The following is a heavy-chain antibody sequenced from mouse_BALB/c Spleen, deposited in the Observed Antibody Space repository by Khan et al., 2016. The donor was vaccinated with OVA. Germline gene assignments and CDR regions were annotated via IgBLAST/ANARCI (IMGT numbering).Heavy chain of an antibody. V-gene: IGHV5-15*02. CDR2: ISNLAYSI. CDR1: GFIFSDYG. CDR3: ARSWAIDY. J-gene: IGHJ4*01. Sequence: EVKLVESGGGLVQPGGSRKLSCAASGFIFSDYGMAWVRQAPGKGPEWVAFISNLAYSIYYADTVTGRFTISRENTNNTLYLEMSSLRSEDTAMYYCARSWAIDYWGQGTSVTVSS.